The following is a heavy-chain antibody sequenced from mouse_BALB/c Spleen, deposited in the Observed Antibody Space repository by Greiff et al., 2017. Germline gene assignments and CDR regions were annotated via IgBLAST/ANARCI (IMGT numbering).Heavy chain of an antibody. CDR1: DYSFTGYI. CDR2: INPYNGGT. J-gene: IGHJ2*01. V-gene: IGHV1S9*01. Sequence: VQLQQSGPELVKPGASVKISCKASDYSFTGYIMNWVKQSHGKSLEWIGEINPYNGGTSYNQKFKGKATLTVDTSSSTAYMELHSLTSEDSLVYYGARGESSWHPFDYWGQGTTLTVSS. CDR3: ARGESSWHPFDY. D-gene: IGHD1-1*01.